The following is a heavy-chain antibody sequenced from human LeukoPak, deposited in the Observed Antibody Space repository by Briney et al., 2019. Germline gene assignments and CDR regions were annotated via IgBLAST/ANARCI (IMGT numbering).Heavy chain of an antibody. V-gene: IGHV4-34*12. CDR3: VRDYGNFVQGN. CDR2: IVSGGST. D-gene: IGHD4-17*01. CDR1: GGSLSGYY. Sequence: SETLSLTCAVYGGSLSGYYWGWVRQSPGQGLEWIGSIVSGGSTYHNPSLKSRVTMSIDTSNNQFSLKLSFVTAADTAIYYCVRDYGNFVQGNWGQGTLVTVSS. J-gene: IGHJ4*02.